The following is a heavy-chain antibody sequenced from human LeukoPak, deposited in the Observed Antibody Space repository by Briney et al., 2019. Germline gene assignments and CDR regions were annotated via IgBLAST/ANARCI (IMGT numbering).Heavy chain of an antibody. D-gene: IGHD6-19*01. CDR1: GGSMSSYY. J-gene: IGHJ4*02. V-gene: IGHV4-59*01. CDR2: IYYSGST. CDR3: ARSEVNSSGWYGGNY. Sequence: PSETLSLTCTVSGGSMSSYYWSWIRQPPGKGLEWIGYIYYSGSTNYNPSLKSRVTISVDTSKNQFSLKLSSVTAADTAVYYCARSEVNSSGWYGGNYWGQGTLVTVSS.